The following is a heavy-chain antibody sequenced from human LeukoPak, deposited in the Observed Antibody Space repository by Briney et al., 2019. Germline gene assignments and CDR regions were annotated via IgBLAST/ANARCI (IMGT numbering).Heavy chain of an antibody. D-gene: IGHD3-22*01. CDR1: GYTFTSYG. Sequence: ASVKVSCKASGYTFTSYGISWVRQAPGQGLEWMGWISAYNGNTNYAQKLQGRVTMTTDTSTSTAYMELRSLRSDDTAVYYCARDPGGLNWYYYDSSGYYFDYWGQGTLVTVSS. J-gene: IGHJ4*02. CDR2: ISAYNGNT. V-gene: IGHV1-18*01. CDR3: ARDPGGLNWYYYDSSGYYFDY.